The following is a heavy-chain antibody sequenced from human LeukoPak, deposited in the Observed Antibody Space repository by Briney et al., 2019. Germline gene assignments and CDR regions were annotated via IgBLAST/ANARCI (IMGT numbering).Heavy chain of an antibody. CDR2: ISGSGGST. Sequence: TGGSLRLSCAASGFTFSSYAMSWVRQAPGKGLEGGSAISGSGGSTYYADSVKGRFTISRDNSKNTLYLQMNSLRAEDTAVYYCAKDLSLWGFGVVRRSAFDIWGQGTMVTVSS. J-gene: IGHJ3*02. CDR1: GFTFSSYA. V-gene: IGHV3-23*01. D-gene: IGHD3-3*01. CDR3: AKDLSLWGFGVVRRSAFDI.